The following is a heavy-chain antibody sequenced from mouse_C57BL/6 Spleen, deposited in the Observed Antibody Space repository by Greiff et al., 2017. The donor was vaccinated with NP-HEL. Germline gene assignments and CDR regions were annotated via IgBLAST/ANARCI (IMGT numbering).Heavy chain of an antibody. V-gene: IGHV5-16*01. CDR1: GFTFSDYY. CDR3: ARDGDSSGYLDY. J-gene: IGHJ2*01. Sequence: EVHLVESEGGLVQPGSSMKLSCTASGFTFSDYYMAWVRQVPEKGLEWVANINYDGSSTYYLDSLKSRFIISRDNAKNILYLQMSSLKSEDTATYYCARDGDSSGYLDYWGQGTTLTVSS. D-gene: IGHD3-2*02. CDR2: INYDGSST.